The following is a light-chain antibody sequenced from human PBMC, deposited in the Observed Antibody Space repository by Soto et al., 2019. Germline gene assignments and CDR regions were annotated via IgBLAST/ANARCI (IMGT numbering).Light chain of an antibody. CDR3: QSYDSSLSGYV. V-gene: IGLV1-40*01. CDR2: GNS. Sequence: QSVLTQPPSVSGAPGQRVTISCTGSSSNIGANYDVHWYQHLPGTAPKLLIYGNSNRPSGVPDRFSGSKSGTSASLAITGLQAEDEADYYCQSYDSSLSGYVVGPGTKLTVL. J-gene: IGLJ1*01. CDR1: SSNIGANYD.